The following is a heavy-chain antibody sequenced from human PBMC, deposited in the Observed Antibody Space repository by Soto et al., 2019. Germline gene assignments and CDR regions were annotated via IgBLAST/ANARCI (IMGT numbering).Heavy chain of an antibody. CDR3: ARDHHTAMVQDV. J-gene: IGHJ6*02. CDR2: IWYDGSNK. D-gene: IGHD5-18*01. Sequence: GSLRRSCSAAGFTFSSYVMHWVRQAPGKGLEWVAVIWYDGSNKYYTDSVKGRFTISRDNSKSTLYLQMNSLRAEDTAVYYCARDHHTAMVQDVWGQGTTVTVSS. V-gene: IGHV3-33*01. CDR1: GFTFSSYV.